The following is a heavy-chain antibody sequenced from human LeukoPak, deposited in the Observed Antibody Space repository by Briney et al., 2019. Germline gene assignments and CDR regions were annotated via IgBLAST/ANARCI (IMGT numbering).Heavy chain of an antibody. D-gene: IGHD5-12*01. CDR3: ARDRSDGYEIGVFDY. J-gene: IGHJ4*02. Sequence: PSETLSLTCTVSGGSISSSSYYWGWIRQPPGKGLEWIGSIYYSGSTYYNPSLKSRVTISVDTSKNQFSLKLSSVTAADTAVYYCARDRSDGYEIGVFDYWGQGTLVTVSS. CDR2: IYYSGST. CDR1: GGSISSSSYY. V-gene: IGHV4-39*07.